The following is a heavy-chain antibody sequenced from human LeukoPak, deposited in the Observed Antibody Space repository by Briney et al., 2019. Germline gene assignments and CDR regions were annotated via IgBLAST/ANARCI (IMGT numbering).Heavy chain of an antibody. CDR3: ARGVGTSKLPDAFDI. CDR2: IYYSGST. V-gene: IGHV4-39*07. CDR1: GGSISSSSYY. D-gene: IGHD1-1*01. J-gene: IGHJ3*02. Sequence: PSETLSLTCTVSGGSISSSSYYWGWIRQPPGKGLEWIGSIYYSGSTYYNPSLKSRVTISVDRSKNQFSLKLSSVTAADTAVYYCARGVGTSKLPDAFDIWGQGTMVTVSS.